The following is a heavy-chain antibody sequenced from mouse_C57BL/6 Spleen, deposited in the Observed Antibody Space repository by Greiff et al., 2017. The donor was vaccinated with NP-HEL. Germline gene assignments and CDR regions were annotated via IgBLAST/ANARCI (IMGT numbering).Heavy chain of an antibody. CDR3: ARSQTAQNYFDY. Sequence: QVHVKQPGAELVKPGASVKLSCKASGYTFTSYWMHWVKQRPGQGLEWIGMIHPNSGSTNYNEKFKSKATLTVDKSSSTAYMQLSSLTSEDSAVYYCARSQTAQNYFDYWGQGTTLTVSS. D-gene: IGHD3-2*02. J-gene: IGHJ2*01. V-gene: IGHV1-64*01. CDR2: IHPNSGST. CDR1: GYTFTSYW.